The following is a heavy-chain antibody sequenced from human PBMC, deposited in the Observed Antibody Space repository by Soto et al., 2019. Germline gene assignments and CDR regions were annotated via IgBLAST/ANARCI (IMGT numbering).Heavy chain of an antibody. CDR1: RGSVSSNNAS. CDR3: ARGRQWLPDFDI. J-gene: IGHJ3*02. V-gene: IGHV6-1*01. CDR2: TYYRSKWYN. Sequence: SQNPPPTCALSRGSVSSNNASWNWIRESPSRGLEWLGRTYYRSKWYNDYAVSVKSRITINPDTSKNQFSLQLNSVTPEDTAVYYCARGRQWLPDFDIWGQGTMVTVSS. D-gene: IGHD6-19*01.